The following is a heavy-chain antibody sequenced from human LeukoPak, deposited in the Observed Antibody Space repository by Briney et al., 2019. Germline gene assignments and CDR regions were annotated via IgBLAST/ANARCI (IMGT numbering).Heavy chain of an antibody. CDR2: IYHSGST. V-gene: IGHV4-38-2*02. CDR3: ARDHGDNPRSGGVLDI. CDR1: GGSITSGYY. D-gene: IGHD4-17*01. Sequence: EPSETLSLTCAVSGGSITSGYYWGWIRQPPGKGLEWIASIYHSGSTYYNPSLKSRVTISVDTSKNQFSLKLSSVTAADTAVYYCARDHGDNPRSGGVLDIWGQGTTVTVSS. J-gene: IGHJ3*02.